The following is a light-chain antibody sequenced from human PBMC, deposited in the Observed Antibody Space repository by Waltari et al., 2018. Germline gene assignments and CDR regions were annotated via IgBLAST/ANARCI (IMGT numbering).Light chain of an antibody. CDR2: DFS. CDR3: ISYTTSDTMI. Sequence: QSALTQPASVSGSTGQSITISCTGTSSDVGAYKYVSRYQQHPGKVPKLIIYDFSNRPSGVSFRFSGSKSDNTASLTISGLQAEDEADYYCISYTTSDTMIFGGGTKLTVL. J-gene: IGLJ2*01. V-gene: IGLV2-14*03. CDR1: SSDVGAYKY.